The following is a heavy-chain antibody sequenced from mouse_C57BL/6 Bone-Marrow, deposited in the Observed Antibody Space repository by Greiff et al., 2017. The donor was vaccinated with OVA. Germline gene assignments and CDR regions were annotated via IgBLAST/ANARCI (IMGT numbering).Heavy chain of an antibody. V-gene: IGHV1-63*01. CDR3: ARSHYYGSSYRYFDV. CDR1: GYTFTNYW. Sequence: VQVVESGAELVRPGTSVKMSCKASGYTFTNYWIGWAKQRPGHGLEWIGDIYPGGGYTNYNEKFKGKATLTADKSSSTAYMQFSSLTSEDSAIYYCARSHYYGSSYRYFDVWGTGTTVTVSS. CDR2: IYPGGGYT. J-gene: IGHJ1*03. D-gene: IGHD1-1*01.